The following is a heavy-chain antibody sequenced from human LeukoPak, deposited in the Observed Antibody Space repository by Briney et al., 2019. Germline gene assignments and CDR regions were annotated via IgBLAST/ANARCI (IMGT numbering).Heavy chain of an antibody. J-gene: IGHJ4*02. CDR2: NYYSEST. CDR1: GDPISSYY. D-gene: IGHD1-26*01. CDR3: ARAYSGSYLPHDY. V-gene: IGHV4-59*01. Sequence: KPSETLSLTCTVSGDPISSYYWSWIPRPPGKGLEWIRYNYYSESTNYNPSPKSRVTISADTSKNQFSLKLSSVTAADTAVYYCARAYSGSYLPHDYWGQGTLVTVSS.